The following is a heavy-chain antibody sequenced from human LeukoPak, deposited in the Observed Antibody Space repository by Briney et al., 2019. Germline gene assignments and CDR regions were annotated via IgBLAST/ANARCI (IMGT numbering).Heavy chain of an antibody. V-gene: IGHV1-18*01. J-gene: IGHJ6*02. Sequence: ASVKVSCKASGYTFTTYGISWVRQAPGQGLEWMGWITAYNGNTNYAQKLQGRVTMTPDTSTSTAYMELRSLRSDDTAVYFCASTDIVATSSLYYCGLDVWGQGTTITVSS. CDR1: GYTFTTYG. D-gene: IGHD5-12*01. CDR2: ITAYNGNT. CDR3: ASTDIVATSSLYYCGLDV.